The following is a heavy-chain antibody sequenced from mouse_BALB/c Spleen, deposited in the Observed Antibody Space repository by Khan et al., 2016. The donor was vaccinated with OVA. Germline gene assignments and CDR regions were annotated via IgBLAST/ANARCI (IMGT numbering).Heavy chain of an antibody. J-gene: IGHJ3*01. Sequence: QVQLQQSGAELVRPGVSVKISCKGSGYTFTDYAMHWVKQRHAKSLEWIGVIITYYGDADYNQKFKVKATMTVDKSSSTAYMQLARLTSEESAIYYCARGSGNNRFDYWGQGTLVTVSA. CDR3: ARGSGNNRFDY. CDR2: IITYYGDA. V-gene: IGHV1S137*01. D-gene: IGHD1-3*01. CDR1: GYTFTDYA.